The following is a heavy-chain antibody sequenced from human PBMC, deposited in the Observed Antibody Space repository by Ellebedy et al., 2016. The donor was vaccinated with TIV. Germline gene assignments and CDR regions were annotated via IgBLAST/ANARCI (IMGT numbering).Heavy chain of an antibody. Sequence: SETLSLTCTVSGDFVTSGAYYWSWIRQPPGKGLEWIGYILYSGVTNYNPSLMGRVTMSVDTSKNQFSLNLNSVTAAATAVYYCARDSPAYYNTRGFEFWGQGLLVTVSS. D-gene: IGHD3-22*01. J-gene: IGHJ4*02. CDR3: ARDSPAYYNTRGFEF. V-gene: IGHV4-61*08. CDR1: GDFVTSGAYY. CDR2: ILYSGVT.